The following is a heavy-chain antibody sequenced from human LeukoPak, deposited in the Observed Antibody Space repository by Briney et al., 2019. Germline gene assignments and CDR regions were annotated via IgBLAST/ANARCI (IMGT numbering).Heavy chain of an antibody. Sequence: GGSLRLSCAASGFTFSSCAMHWVRQAPGKGLEWVAVISYDGSNKYYADSVKGRFTISRDNSKNTLYLQMNSLRAEDTAVYYCARGRGVVIYLFDYWGQGTLVTVSS. D-gene: IGHD3-3*01. CDR1: GFTFSSCA. J-gene: IGHJ4*02. CDR2: ISYDGSNK. V-gene: IGHV3-30*04. CDR3: ARGRGVVIYLFDY.